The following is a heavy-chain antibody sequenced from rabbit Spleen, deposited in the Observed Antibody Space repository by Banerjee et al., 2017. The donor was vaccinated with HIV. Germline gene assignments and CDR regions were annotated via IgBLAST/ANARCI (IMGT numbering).Heavy chain of an antibody. J-gene: IGHJ4*01. CDR1: GFSFSTSYY. V-gene: IGHV1S40*01. D-gene: IGHD2-1*01. Sequence: QSLEESGGDLVKPGASLTLTCTASGFSFSTSYYMCWVRQAPGKGLESIACIYADSSGSTYYASWAKGRFTISKTSSTTVTLQMTSLTAADTATYFCARGSATMTMVITGYYLNLWGPGTLVTVS. CDR2: IYADSSGST. CDR3: ARGSATMTMVITGYYLNL.